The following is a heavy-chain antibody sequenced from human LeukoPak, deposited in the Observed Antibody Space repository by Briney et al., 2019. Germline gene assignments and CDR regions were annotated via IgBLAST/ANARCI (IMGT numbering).Heavy chain of an antibody. Sequence: ASVKVSCKASGYTFTGYYMHWVRQAPGQGLEWMGWINPNSGGTNYAQKFQGRVTMTRDTSISTAYMELSRLRSDDTAVYYCARDRIGYCSGGSCYVAGINWFDPWGQGTLVTVSS. J-gene: IGHJ5*02. V-gene: IGHV1-2*02. D-gene: IGHD2-15*01. CDR2: INPNSGGT. CDR3: ARDRIGYCSGGSCYVAGINWFDP. CDR1: GYTFTGYY.